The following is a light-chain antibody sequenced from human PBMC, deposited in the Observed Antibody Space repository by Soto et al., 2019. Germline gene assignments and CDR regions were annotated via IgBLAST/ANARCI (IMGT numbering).Light chain of an antibody. Sequence: EMALTQSPDTLSVSPGEQATLSCLASQSVSSYLAWYQQKPGQAPRLLIYDASNRATGIPARFSGSGSGTDFTLTISSLEPEDFAVYYCQQRSNWPPITFGQGTRLEIK. CDR2: DAS. CDR3: QQRSNWPPIT. V-gene: IGKV3-11*01. CDR1: QSVSSY. J-gene: IGKJ5*01.